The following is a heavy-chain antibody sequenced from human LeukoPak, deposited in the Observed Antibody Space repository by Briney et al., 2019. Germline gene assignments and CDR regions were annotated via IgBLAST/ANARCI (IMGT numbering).Heavy chain of an antibody. J-gene: IGHJ3*02. D-gene: IGHD3-22*01. Sequence: SQTLSLTCTVSGGSISSGGYYWSWIRQHPGKGLEWIGYIYYSGSTNYNPSLKSRVTISVDTSKNQFSLKLSSVTAADTAVYYCAGYDSSGYAPWRAFDIWGQGTMVTVSS. V-gene: IGHV4-61*08. CDR1: GGSISSGGYY. CDR2: IYYSGST. CDR3: AGYDSSGYAPWRAFDI.